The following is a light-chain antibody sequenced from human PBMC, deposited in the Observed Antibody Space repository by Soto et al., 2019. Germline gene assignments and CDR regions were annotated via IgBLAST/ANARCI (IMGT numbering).Light chain of an antibody. CDR3: CSYAGGYTHAV. J-gene: IGLJ2*01. CDR2: DVS. Sequence: QSALTQPPSASGSPGQSVAISCTGTSSDVGGYNYVSWYQQHPGKAPKLMIYDVSKRPSGVPDRFSGSKSGNTASLTISGLQAEDEADYYCCSYAGGYTHAVFGGGTKLTVL. CDR1: SSDVGGYNY. V-gene: IGLV2-11*01.